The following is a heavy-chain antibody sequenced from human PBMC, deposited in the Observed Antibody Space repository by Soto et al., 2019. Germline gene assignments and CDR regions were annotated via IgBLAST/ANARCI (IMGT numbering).Heavy chain of an antibody. J-gene: IGHJ6*02. CDR2: ISYDGSNK. V-gene: IGHV3-30*18. CDR1: GFTFSSYG. D-gene: IGHD2-8*01. CDR3: AKDLTKSPEDHRNYYGMDV. Sequence: LRLSCAASGFTFSSYGMHWVRQAPGKGLEWVAVISYDGSNKYYADSVKGRFTISRDNSKNTLYLQMNSLRAEDTAVYYCAKDLTKSPEDHRNYYGMDVWGQGTTVTVSS.